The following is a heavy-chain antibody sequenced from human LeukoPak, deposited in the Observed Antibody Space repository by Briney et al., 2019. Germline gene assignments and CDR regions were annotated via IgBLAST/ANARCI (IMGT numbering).Heavy chain of an antibody. J-gene: IGHJ4*02. CDR3: ARVVSSGWSLPLDY. CDR2: TSYDGSNK. V-gene: IGHV3-30-3*01. D-gene: IGHD6-19*01. CDR1: GFTFSTYA. Sequence: GGSLRLSCAASGFTFSTYAMHWVRPAPGKGLEWVAATSYDGSNKYNADSVKGRFTISRDNSNSTLYLQMNSLRTEDTAVYYCARVVSSGWSLPLDYWGQGTLVTVSS.